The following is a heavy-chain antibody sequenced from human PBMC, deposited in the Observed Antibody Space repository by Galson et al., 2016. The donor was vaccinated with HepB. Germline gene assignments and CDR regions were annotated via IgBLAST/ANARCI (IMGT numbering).Heavy chain of an antibody. D-gene: IGHD6-13*01. Sequence: SVKASCKASGYTFNDFGIHWVRQAPGQRPEWMGWTSAGNDDTKYSQKFQGRLIVSRDTFANSAYLDLSSLRSEDTAVYYCAREGWAAAGTFDNWGQGTRVTVSS. V-gene: IGHV1-3*01. CDR1: GYTFNDFG. CDR2: TSAGNDDT. J-gene: IGHJ4*02. CDR3: AREGWAAAGTFDN.